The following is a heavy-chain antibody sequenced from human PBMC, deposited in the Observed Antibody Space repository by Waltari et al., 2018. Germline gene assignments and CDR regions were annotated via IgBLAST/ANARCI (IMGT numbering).Heavy chain of an antibody. CDR1: ENTFTDYH. CDR2: INPNSGGT. Sequence: QVHLVQSGAEVKKPGASVTVSCKASENTFTDYHIHWVRQAPGQGLEWMGLINPNSGGTNFAQKFQGRVSMTRDTSITTADLELSRLRSDDTAFYYCARAPVYTSGWYYFNYWGQGSLVTVSS. CDR3: ARAPVYTSGWYYFNY. V-gene: IGHV1-2*02. J-gene: IGHJ4*02. D-gene: IGHD6-19*01.